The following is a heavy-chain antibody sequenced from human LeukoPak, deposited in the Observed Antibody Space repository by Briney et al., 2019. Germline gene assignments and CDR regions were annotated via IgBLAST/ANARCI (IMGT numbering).Heavy chain of an antibody. CDR2: LSGSGDST. D-gene: IGHD5-12*01. V-gene: IGHV3-23*01. J-gene: IGHJ4*02. Sequence: PGGFLRLSCAASGFTFSSYAMSWVRQAPGKGLEWVSALSGSGDSTYYSDSVKGRFTISRDNSKNTLYLQMNSLRVEDTAVYYCAKGWGDSGYDFIDFWGQGTLVTVSS. CDR3: AKGWGDSGYDFIDF. CDR1: GFTFSSYA.